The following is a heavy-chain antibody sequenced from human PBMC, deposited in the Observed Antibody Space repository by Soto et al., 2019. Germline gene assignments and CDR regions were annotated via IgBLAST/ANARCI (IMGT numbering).Heavy chain of an antibody. CDR2: ISATGATT. V-gene: IGHV3-23*01. D-gene: IGHD2-15*01. CDR3: AKGRKSTEKDIAVMLAAASSIQH. J-gene: IGHJ1*01. CDR1: GFTFSDYA. Sequence: VGSLRLSCVASGFTFSDYAMTWVRQAPGKGLEWVSVISATGATTYYADSVRGRFTISRDNSKNTLNLQMNDLRVEDTAVIYCAKGRKSTEKDIAVMLAAASSIQHWGQGTLVTVSS.